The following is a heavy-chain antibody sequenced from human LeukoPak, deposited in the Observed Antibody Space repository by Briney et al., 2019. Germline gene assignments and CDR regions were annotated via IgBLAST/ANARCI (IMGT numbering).Heavy chain of an antibody. CDR2: IKQDGSEL. V-gene: IGHV3-7*01. Sequence: GGSLRLFGAASGFTFSTYWMTWVRQAPGKGLEWVANIKQDGSELYYVDSVRGRFTISRDNARNSLYLQMNSLRAEDTAVYYCASGDRGSDVGKFDNWGQGSLVTVSS. J-gene: IGHJ4*02. D-gene: IGHD7-27*01. CDR1: GFTFSTYW. CDR3: ASGDRGSDVGKFDN.